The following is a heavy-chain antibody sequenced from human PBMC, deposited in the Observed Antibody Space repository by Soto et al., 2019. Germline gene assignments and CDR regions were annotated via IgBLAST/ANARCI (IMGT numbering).Heavy chain of an antibody. CDR2: IHYSGSI. D-gene: IGHD2-21*02. J-gene: IGHJ6*02. Sequence: QVQLQQSGPGLVKPSQTLSLTCTVSGGSISYEYYHWTWIRQSPGKVLEWIGYIHYSGSIIYNPSFKSRVTISVDTSKNRFSLQLSSVTAAVTAVYFCAREDDGGDRDYYGLDVWGQGTTVTVSS. CDR3: AREDDGGDRDYYGLDV. V-gene: IGHV4-30-4*08. CDR1: GGSISYEYYH.